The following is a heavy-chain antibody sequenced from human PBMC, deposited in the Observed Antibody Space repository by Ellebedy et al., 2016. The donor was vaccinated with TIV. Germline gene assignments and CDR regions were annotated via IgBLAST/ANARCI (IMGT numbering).Heavy chain of an antibody. D-gene: IGHD3-16*01. CDR3: ARDLAFGGVMIN. CDR1: GFTFSDYF. CDR2: ISSSSGQT. J-gene: IGHJ4*02. V-gene: IGHV3-11*06. Sequence: GESLKISCAASGFTFSDYFMSWIRQAPGKGLEWVSYISSSSGQTNYADSVRGRFTISRDNAKNSLYLQMNSLRAEDTAVYYCARDLAFGGVMINWGQGTLVTVSS.